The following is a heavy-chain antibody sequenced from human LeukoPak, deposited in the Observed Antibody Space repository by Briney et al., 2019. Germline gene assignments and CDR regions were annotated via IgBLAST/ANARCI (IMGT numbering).Heavy chain of an antibody. V-gene: IGHV4-39*01. CDR1: GGSISSSSYY. D-gene: IGHD2-2*01. CDR3: VLVVPAAVRPEDAFDI. Sequence: SETLFLTCTVSGGSISSSSYYWGWIRQPPGKGLEWIGSIYYSGSTYYNPSLKSRVTISVDTSKNQFSLKLSSVTAADTAVYYCVLVVPAAVRPEDAFDIWGQGTMVTVSS. J-gene: IGHJ3*02. CDR2: IYYSGST.